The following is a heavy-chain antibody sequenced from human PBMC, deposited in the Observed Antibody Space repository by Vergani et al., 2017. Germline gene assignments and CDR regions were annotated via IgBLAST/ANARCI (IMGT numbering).Heavy chain of an antibody. D-gene: IGHD5-18*01. CDR3: TAPSGYSYTRNAFDI. Sequence: QVQLVQSGAEVKKPGASVKVSCKASAYTFTNYYIHWVRQAPGQGLEWMGIINPSGDSTTYAQKFQGRVTMTRDSATSTVYMELSSLSPEDTAVYYCTAPSGYSYTRNAFDIGGHGTLVTVSS. J-gene: IGHJ3*02. CDR2: INPSGDST. V-gene: IGHV1-46*03. CDR1: AYTFTNYY.